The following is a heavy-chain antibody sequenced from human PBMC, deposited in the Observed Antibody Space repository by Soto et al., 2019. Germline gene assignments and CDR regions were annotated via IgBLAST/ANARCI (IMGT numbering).Heavy chain of an antibody. CDR1: GYVFTGWG. J-gene: IGHJ4*02. Sequence: QVQLVQSATEVVKPGASVRVSCKASGYVFTGWGISWVRQVPGQGLEWVGWVSAYDGATRSSEKLQGRISVTRDKSTSPVYMALTNLRSDDAAVYYCARDRAGLLEFWGQGTLVTVSS. CDR2: VSAYDGAT. V-gene: IGHV1-18*01. D-gene: IGHD3-10*01. CDR3: ARDRAGLLEF.